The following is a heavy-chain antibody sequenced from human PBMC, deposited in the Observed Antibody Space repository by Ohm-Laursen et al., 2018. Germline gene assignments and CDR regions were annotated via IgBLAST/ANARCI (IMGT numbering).Heavy chain of an antibody. J-gene: IGHJ3*02. Sequence: SVKVSCKASGGTFSSYAISWVRQAPGQGLEWMGRIIPILGIANYAQKFQGRVTITADKSTGTAYMELSSLRSEDTAVYYCAVGISVYYYGSGSYYAAFDIWGQGTMVTVSS. V-gene: IGHV1-69*04. CDR2: IIPILGIA. CDR1: GGTFSSYA. CDR3: AVGISVYYYGSGSYYAAFDI. D-gene: IGHD3-10*01.